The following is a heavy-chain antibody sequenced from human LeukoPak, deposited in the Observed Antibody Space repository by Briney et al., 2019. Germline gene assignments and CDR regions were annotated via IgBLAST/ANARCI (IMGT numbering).Heavy chain of an antibody. V-gene: IGHV3-48*02. Sequence: GGSLRLSCAASGFTFNTYAMNWVRQAPGKGLEWVSYTSSSSSTIYYADSVKGRFTISRDNAKNSLYLQMNSLTDEDTALYYCARARPVADVNWFDPWGQGTLVTVSS. CDR3: ARARPVADVNWFDP. D-gene: IGHD6-19*01. CDR2: TSSSSSTI. J-gene: IGHJ5*02. CDR1: GFTFNTYA.